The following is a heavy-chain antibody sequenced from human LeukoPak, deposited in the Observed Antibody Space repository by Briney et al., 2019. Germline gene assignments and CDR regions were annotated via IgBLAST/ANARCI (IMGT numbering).Heavy chain of an antibody. D-gene: IGHD6-13*01. V-gene: IGHV1-18*01. CDR2: ISAYTADT. CDR1: GYTFTTYG. Sequence: ASVKVSCKASGYTFTTYGITWVRQAPGQGLECLGWISAYTADTDYTQKFQGRVTMTTDPATSTAYLELRSLRSDDTALYYCARTLYIAAVPGGFDYWGQGTLITVSS. CDR3: ARTLYIAAVPGGFDY. J-gene: IGHJ4*02.